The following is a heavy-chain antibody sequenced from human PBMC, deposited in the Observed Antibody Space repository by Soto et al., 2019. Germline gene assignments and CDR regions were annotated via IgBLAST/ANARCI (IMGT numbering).Heavy chain of an antibody. CDR3: ARFRDYDFWSGYPEFDP. Sequence: PGGSLRLSCAASGFTFSSYWMSWVRQAPGKGLEWVANIKQDGSEKYYVDSVKGRFTISRDNAKNSLYLQMNSLRAEDTAVYFFARFRDYDFWSGYPEFDPWGQGSLVTVSS. CDR1: GFTFSSYW. D-gene: IGHD3-3*01. V-gene: IGHV3-7*01. J-gene: IGHJ5*02. CDR2: IKQDGSEK.